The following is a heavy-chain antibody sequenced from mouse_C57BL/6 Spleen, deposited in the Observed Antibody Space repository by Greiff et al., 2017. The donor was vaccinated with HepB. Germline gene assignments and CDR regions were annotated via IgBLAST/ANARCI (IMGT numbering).Heavy chain of an antibody. V-gene: IGHV10-3*01. Sequence: EVQGVESGGGLVQPKGSLKLSCAASGFTFNTYAMHWVRQAPGKGLEWVARIRSKSSNYATYYADSVKDRFTISRDDSQIRLYLQMNNLKTEDTAMYCGVRGYPYYFDYWGQGTTLTVAS. CDR2: IRSKSSNYAT. CDR1: GFTFNTYA. CDR3: VRGYPYYFDY. J-gene: IGHJ2*01. D-gene: IGHD3-1*01.